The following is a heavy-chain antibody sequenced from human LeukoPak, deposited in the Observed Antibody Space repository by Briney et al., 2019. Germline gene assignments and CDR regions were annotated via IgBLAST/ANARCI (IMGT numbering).Heavy chain of an antibody. Sequence: GGSRRLSCGTSGFTFSSYAMSWVRQAPGKGLEWVSAISCSGGSTYYADSVKGRFTISRDNSKNTLYLQMNSLRAEDTAVYYCAKADYCSSTSCYTSYYFDYWGQGTLVTVSS. CDR3: AKADYCSSTSCYTSYYFDY. J-gene: IGHJ4*02. CDR1: GFTFSSYA. V-gene: IGHV3-23*01. D-gene: IGHD2-2*02. CDR2: ISCSGGST.